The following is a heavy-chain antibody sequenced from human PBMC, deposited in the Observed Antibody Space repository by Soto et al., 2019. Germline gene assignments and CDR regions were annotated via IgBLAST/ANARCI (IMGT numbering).Heavy chain of an antibody. Sequence: PGGSLRLSCATSGLTFSNYAMSWVCQAPGGGLEGVSSMSGSSSTTYYADSVRGRFTISRDRSKNTLYLQMSSLRAEDTALYYCAKNQERELPRVIDFWGQGTLVTVSS. V-gene: IGHV3-23*01. CDR3: AKNQERELPRVIDF. D-gene: IGHD1-7*01. CDR1: GLTFSNYA. J-gene: IGHJ4*02. CDR2: MSGSSSTT.